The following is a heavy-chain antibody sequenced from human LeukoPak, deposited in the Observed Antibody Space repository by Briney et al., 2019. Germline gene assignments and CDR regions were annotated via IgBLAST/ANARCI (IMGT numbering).Heavy chain of an antibody. D-gene: IGHD2/OR15-2a*01. J-gene: IGHJ3*02. CDR3: ARVRNRLGDAFDI. Sequence: SETLSLTCAVYGGSFSGYYWSWIRQPPGKGLEWIGEINHSGSTNYNPSLKSRVTISVDTSKNQFSLKLSSVTAADTAVYYCARVRNRLGDAFDIWGQGTMVTVSS. CDR1: GGSFSGYY. CDR2: INHSGST. V-gene: IGHV4-34*01.